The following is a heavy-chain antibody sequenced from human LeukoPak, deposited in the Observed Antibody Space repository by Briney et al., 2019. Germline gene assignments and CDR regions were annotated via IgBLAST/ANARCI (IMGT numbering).Heavy chain of an antibody. Sequence: PGRSLRLSCAASGFTFSSYGMHWVRQAPGKGLEWVAVISYDGSNKYYADSEKGRFTISRDNSKNTLYLQMNSLRAEDTAVYYCAKEGYYYYSSGYNYYYGMDVWGQGTTVTVSS. D-gene: IGHD3-22*01. V-gene: IGHV3-30*18. J-gene: IGHJ6*02. CDR2: ISYDGSNK. CDR3: AKEGYYYYSSGYNYYYGMDV. CDR1: GFTFSSYG.